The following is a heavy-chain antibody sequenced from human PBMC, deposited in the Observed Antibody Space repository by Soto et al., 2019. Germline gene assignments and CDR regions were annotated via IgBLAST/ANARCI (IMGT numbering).Heavy chain of an antibody. J-gene: IGHJ4*02. CDR2: ISSDGSTK. D-gene: IGHD1-26*01. CDR3: ARPTREPNF. V-gene: IGHV3-11*01. Sequence: QVQLVESGGGLVKPGGSLRLSCAASGFIFSEFYMSWIRQAPGKGLEYVSMISSDGSTKYYADSVKGRFTISRDNARNSLYLQMNGLGADDTAVYYCARPTREPNFWGQGTLVTVSS. CDR1: GFIFSEFY.